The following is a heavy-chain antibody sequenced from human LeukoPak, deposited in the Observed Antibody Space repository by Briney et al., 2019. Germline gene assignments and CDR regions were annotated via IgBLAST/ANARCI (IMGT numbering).Heavy chain of an antibody. CDR2: ISGSGGST. V-gene: IGHV3-23*01. Sequence: PGGSLRLSCAASGVTLSSYAMSWARQAPGKGLEWVSAISGSGGSTYYADSVKGRFTISRDNSKNTLYLQMNSLRAEDTAVYYCAKGHLLPFDIWGQGTMVTVSS. J-gene: IGHJ3*02. CDR1: GVTLSSYA. CDR3: AKGHLLPFDI.